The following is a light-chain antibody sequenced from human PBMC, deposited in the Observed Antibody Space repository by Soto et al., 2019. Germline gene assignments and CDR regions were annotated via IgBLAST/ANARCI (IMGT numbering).Light chain of an antibody. CDR2: KAS. CDR1: QSIDSW. J-gene: IGKJ1*01. V-gene: IGKV1-5*03. Sequence: DIQMTQSPSTMSASVGDRVTITCRASQSIDSWLAWYQQKPGKAPKFLMYKASNLESGVPLRFSGSGSETEFTLTISSLQPDDFAIYYCQHYKSYPWTFGQGTKAELK. CDR3: QHYKSYPWT.